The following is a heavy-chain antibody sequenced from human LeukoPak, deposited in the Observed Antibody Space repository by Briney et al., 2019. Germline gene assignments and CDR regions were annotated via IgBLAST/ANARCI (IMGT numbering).Heavy chain of an antibody. CDR1: GFPFDTYW. J-gene: IGHJ3*02. Sequence: PGGSLRLSCAASGFPFDTYWMSWVRQAPGKGLEGVASTKQDGGDKYYADSVKGRLTISRDNAKNSLYLQMNSLRVEDTAVYYCARIKTRGAFDIWGQGTMVTVSS. V-gene: IGHV3-7*01. D-gene: IGHD1-26*01. CDR3: ARIKTRGAFDI. CDR2: TKQDGGDK.